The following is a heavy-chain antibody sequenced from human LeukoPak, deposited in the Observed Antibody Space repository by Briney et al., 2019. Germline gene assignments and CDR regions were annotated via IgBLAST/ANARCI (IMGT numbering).Heavy chain of an antibody. CDR2: ISPYSGGT. Sequence: ASVKVSCKASGYTFIDYYIHWVRQAPGQGLEWMGWISPYSGGTNYAQKFQGRVTMTRDTSISTAYMELSRLRSDATAVYSCARGGGTYCTNGICYYFDYWGQGTLVTVSS. V-gene: IGHV1-2*02. CDR1: GYTFIDYY. CDR3: ARGGGTYCTNGICYYFDY. D-gene: IGHD2-8*01. J-gene: IGHJ4*02.